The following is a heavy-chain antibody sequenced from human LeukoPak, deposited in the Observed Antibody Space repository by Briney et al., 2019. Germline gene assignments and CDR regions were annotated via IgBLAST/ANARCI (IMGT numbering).Heavy chain of an antibody. Sequence: PSETLSLTCAVYGGSFSGYYWSWIRQPPGKGLEWIGEINHSGSTNYNPSLKSRVTISVDTSKNQFSLKLSSVTAADTAVYYCARSIGTGTPYFDYWGQGTLVTVSS. CDR1: GGSFSGYY. J-gene: IGHJ4*02. CDR3: ARSIGTGTPYFDY. D-gene: IGHD1-14*01. CDR2: INHSGST. V-gene: IGHV4-34*01.